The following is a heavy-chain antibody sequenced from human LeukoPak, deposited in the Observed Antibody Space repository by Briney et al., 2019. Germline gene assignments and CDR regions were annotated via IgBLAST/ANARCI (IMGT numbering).Heavy chain of an antibody. CDR1: GFTFSSNW. Sequence: GGSLRLSCAASGFTFSSNWMHWVRQAPGKGLEWVAVISYDGSNKYYADSVKGRFTISRDNSKNTLYLQMNSLRAEDTAVYYCATSFINAFDIWGQGTMVTVSS. CDR3: ATSFINAFDI. J-gene: IGHJ3*02. CDR2: ISYDGSNK. D-gene: IGHD3-16*02. V-gene: IGHV3-30*03.